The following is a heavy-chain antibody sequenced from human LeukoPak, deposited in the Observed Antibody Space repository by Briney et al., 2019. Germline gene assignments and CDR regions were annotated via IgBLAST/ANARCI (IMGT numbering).Heavy chain of an antibody. V-gene: IGHV4-59*01. CDR2: ISSIGST. J-gene: IGHJ6*03. D-gene: IGHD3-3*01. CDR1: GDSNSNYY. Sequence: SETLSLTCTVSGDSNSNYYWIWIRQPPGKGLELIGYISSIGSTNNSPSLKSRVSISVDASRKRYFLDLKSVTAADTAVYFCARGRYYDFWSGSYTGGYYYMDVWGKGTTVIVS. CDR3: ARGRYYDFWSGSYTGGYYYMDV.